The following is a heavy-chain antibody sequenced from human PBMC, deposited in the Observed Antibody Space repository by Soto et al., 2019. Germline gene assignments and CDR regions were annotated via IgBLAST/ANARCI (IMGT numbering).Heavy chain of an antibody. J-gene: IGHJ5*02. Sequence: GGCLRLSCAASGFTFNSYAMSWVRQSPCPVLEWGSAISGSGGSTCCADSVKVRFTISRDNSKNTLYLQMNSLRAEDTAVYYCAKKSPARGPQRFDPWGQGSLVTASS. CDR1: GFTFNSYA. CDR3: AKKSPARGPQRFDP. D-gene: IGHD1-26*01. V-gene: IGHV3-23*01. CDR2: ISGSGGST.